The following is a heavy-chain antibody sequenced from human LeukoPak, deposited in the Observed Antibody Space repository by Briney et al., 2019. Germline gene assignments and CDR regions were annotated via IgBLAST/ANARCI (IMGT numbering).Heavy chain of an antibody. CDR2: ISYDRRDN. CDR1: GFTFSSYA. J-gene: IGHJ4*02. V-gene: IGHV3-30*18. D-gene: IGHD5-18*01. Sequence: PGGSLRLSCAASGFTFSSYAMHWVRQAPGKGLDWVAVISYDRRDNYYADSVNGRFTISRDNSKNTLYLQMNRLRAEDTAVYYCAKAMGGYSYGYFDYWGQGTLVTLSS. CDR3: AKAMGGYSYGYFDY.